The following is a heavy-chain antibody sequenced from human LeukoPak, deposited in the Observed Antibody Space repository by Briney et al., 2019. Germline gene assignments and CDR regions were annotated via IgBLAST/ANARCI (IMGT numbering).Heavy chain of an antibody. D-gene: IGHD7-27*01. J-gene: IGHJ4*02. Sequence: PSETLSLTCTVSGGSISSSSYYWGWIRQPPGKGLEWIGSIYYSGSTYYNPSLKSRVTISVDTSKNQFSLKLSSVTAADTAVYYCARPTGDQFDYWGQGTLVTVSS. V-gene: IGHV4-39*01. CDR3: ARPTGDQFDY. CDR2: IYYSGST. CDR1: GGSISSSSYY.